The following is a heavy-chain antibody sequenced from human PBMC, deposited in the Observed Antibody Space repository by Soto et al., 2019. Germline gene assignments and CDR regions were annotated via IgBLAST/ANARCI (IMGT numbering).Heavy chain of an antibody. CDR3: ARVKIITIGGVVMFNWFEP. D-gene: IGHD3-3*01. CDR2: MNPNSGNT. V-gene: IGHV1-8*01. J-gene: IGHJ5*02. Sequence: QGLEWMGWMNPNSGNTGYAQKFQGRVTMTRNTSISTAYMELSSLRSEDTAVYYCARVKIITIGGVVMFNWFEPWGQGTLVTVFS.